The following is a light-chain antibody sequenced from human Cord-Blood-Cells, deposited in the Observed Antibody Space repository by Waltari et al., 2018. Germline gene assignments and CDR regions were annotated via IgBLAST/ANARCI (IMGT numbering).Light chain of an antibody. CDR1: QSLLHSNGYNY. CDR3: MQALQTPLT. CDR2: LGS. V-gene: IGKV2-28*01. Sequence: PLSLPVTPGEPASISCRSSQSLLHSNGYNYLDWYLQKPGQSPQLLIYLGSNRASGVPDRFSGSGSGTDFTLKISRVEAEDVGVYYCMQALQTPLTFGGGTKVEIK. J-gene: IGKJ4*01.